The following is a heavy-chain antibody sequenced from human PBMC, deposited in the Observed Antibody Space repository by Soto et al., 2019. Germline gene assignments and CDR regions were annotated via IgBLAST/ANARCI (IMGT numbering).Heavy chain of an antibody. Sequence: GGSLRLSXAASGFTFSSYAMSWVRQAPGKGLEWVSAISGSGGSTYYADSVKGRFTISRDNSKNTLYLQMNSLRAEDTAVYYCAKIPSLYGYFYFDYWGQGTLVTVSS. CDR2: ISGSGGST. CDR3: AKIPSLYGYFYFDY. V-gene: IGHV3-23*01. J-gene: IGHJ4*02. CDR1: GFTFSSYA. D-gene: IGHD2-8*02.